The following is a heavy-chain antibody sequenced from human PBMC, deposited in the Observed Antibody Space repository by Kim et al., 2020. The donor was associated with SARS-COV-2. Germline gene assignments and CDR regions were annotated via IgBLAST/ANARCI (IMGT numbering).Heavy chain of an antibody. CDR2: IYYSGST. J-gene: IGHJ5*02. D-gene: IGHD3-3*01. V-gene: IGHV4-31*03. Sequence: SETLSLTCTVSGGSISSGGYYWSWIRQHPGKGLEWIGYIYYSGSTYYNPSLKSRVTISVDTSKNQFSLKLSSVTAADTAVYYCARASRGAYTIFGVINWFDPRGQGTLVTVSS. CDR1: GGSISSGGYY. CDR3: ARASRGAYTIFGVINWFDP.